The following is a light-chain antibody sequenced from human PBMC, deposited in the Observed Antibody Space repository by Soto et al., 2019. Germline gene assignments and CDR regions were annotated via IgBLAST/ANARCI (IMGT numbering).Light chain of an antibody. CDR3: QQYNKGYT. CDR1: QNVKRN. Sequence: EIVMTQSPDTLSVSPGERATLSCRASQNVKRNLGWYQQKAAQAPRLLIYGASTRATGIPDRFSGSGSGTEFTLTISSLLSDDSPVYFCQQYNKGYTFGQGTRLEIK. V-gene: IGKV3-15*01. J-gene: IGKJ2*01. CDR2: GAS.